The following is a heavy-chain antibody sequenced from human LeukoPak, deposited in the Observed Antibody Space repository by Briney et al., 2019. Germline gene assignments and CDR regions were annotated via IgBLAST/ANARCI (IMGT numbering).Heavy chain of an antibody. CDR3: ARPPLDSSSSYWYFDL. D-gene: IGHD6-6*01. CDR1: GGSISSSSYY. J-gene: IGHJ2*01. Sequence: SETLSLTCTVSGGSISSSSYYWGWIRQPPGKGLEWIGSIYYSGSTYYNPSLKSRVTISVDTSKNQFSLKLSSVTAADTAVYYCARPPLDSSSSYWYFDLWGRGTLVTVSS. V-gene: IGHV4-39*01. CDR2: IYYSGST.